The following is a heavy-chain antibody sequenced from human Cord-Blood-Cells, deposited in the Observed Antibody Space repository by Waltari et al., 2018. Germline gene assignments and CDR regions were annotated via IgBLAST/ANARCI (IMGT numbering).Heavy chain of an antibody. J-gene: IGHJ4*02. CDR1: GFTFSSYA. CDR3: ARDYGSGSYYRAPDY. D-gene: IGHD3-10*01. V-gene: IGHV3-30-3*01. CDR2: ISYDGSNK. Sequence: QVQLVESGGGVVQPGRSLRLSCAASGFTFSSYAMHWVRQAPGKGLEWVAVISYDGSNKDDADSVKGRFTISRDNSKNTLYLQMNSLRAEDTAVYYCARDYGSGSYYRAPDYWGQGTLVTVSS.